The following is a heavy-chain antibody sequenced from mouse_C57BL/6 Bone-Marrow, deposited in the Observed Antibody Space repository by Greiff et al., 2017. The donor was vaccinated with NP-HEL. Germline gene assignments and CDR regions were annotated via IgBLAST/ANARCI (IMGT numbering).Heavy chain of an antibody. Sequence: QVQLQQSGAELARPGASVKLSCKASGYTFTSYGISWVKQRTGQGLEWIGEIYPRSGNTYYNEKFKGKATLTADKSSSTAYMELRSLTSEDAAVYFCARWGLGPPPDYWGQGTTLTVSS. V-gene: IGHV1-81*01. CDR3: ARWGLGPPPDY. D-gene: IGHD4-1*01. CDR1: GYTFTSYG. J-gene: IGHJ2*01. CDR2: IYPRSGNT.